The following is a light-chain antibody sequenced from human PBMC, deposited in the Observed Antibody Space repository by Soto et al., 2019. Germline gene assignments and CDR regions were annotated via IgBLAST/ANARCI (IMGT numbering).Light chain of an antibody. CDR2: DVS. V-gene: IGLV2-11*01. J-gene: IGLJ2*01. CDR1: SSDVGAYNY. CDR3: CSYAGSYPVV. Sequence: QSVLTQPRSVSGSPGQSVTISCTGTSSDVGAYNYVSWYQQYPGKAPKLMINDVSNRPSGVPDRFSGSKSGNTASLTISGLQAEDEADYYCCSYAGSYPVVFGGGTQLTVL.